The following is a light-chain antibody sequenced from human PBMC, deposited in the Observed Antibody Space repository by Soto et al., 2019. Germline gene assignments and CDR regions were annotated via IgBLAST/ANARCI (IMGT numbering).Light chain of an antibody. J-gene: IGKJ1*01. CDR3: QQYSNSPQT. V-gene: IGKV3-20*01. Sequence: EIVLTQSPGTVSLSPGEIATRXXRTSQSVSSGYLAWYQQKPGQAPSXXIYGASTRATGIPDRFSGSGSGTDFTLTISRLEPEDFAVYFCQQYSNSPQTFGQGTKVDIK. CDR2: GAS. CDR1: QSVSSGY.